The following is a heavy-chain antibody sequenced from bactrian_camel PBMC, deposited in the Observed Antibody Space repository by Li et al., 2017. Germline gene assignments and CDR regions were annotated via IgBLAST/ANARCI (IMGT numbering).Heavy chain of an antibody. J-gene: IGHJ4*01. CDR2: IYSDGSTT. CDR1: GFTAGSYY. D-gene: IGHD7*01. CDR3: VADAGFTGGDGFCGPQRYLYNY. V-gene: IGHV3-2*01. Sequence: HVQLVESGGGLVQPGGSLRLSCAASGFTAGSYYMSWVRQGPGKGLEWVSKIYSDGSTTTYADSVKGRFTISQDHTSRTLYLEMNDLKPEDTATYYCVADAGFTGGDGFCGPQRYLYNYWGQGTQVTVS.